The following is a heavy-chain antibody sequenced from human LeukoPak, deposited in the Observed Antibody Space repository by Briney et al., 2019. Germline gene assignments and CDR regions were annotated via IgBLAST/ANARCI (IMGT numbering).Heavy chain of an antibody. CDR3: AKAGAYELGCFDY. CDR1: GFTFTDYY. V-gene: IGHV3-11*01. Sequence: PGGSLRLSCAASGFTFTDYYMTWIRQAPGKGLEWISHISSSGHTIDYADSVKGRFTISRDNAKNSVYLQMNSLRAEDTAVYYCAKAGAYELGCFDYWGQGTLVTVSS. J-gene: IGHJ4*02. CDR2: ISSSGHTI. D-gene: IGHD4-17*01.